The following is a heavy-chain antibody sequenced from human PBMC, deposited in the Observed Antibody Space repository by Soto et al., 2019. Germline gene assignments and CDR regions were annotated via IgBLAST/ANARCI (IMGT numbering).Heavy chain of an antibody. Sequence: SETLSLTCTVSGGSFSRFYWTWVRQAPGKGLEWLAEINHNGNSNYNPSLQSRLTISVDTSKNQFSLRLRSVTAADTATYYCARRFCSDSYCSYFDYWGRGTLVTVSS. CDR3: ARRFCSDSYCSYFDY. CDR2: INHNGNS. D-gene: IGHD2-15*01. J-gene: IGHJ4*02. V-gene: IGHV4-34*01. CDR1: GGSFSRFY.